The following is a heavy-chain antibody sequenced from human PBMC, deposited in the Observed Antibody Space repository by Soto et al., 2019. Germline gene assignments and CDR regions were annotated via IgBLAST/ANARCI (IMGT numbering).Heavy chain of an antibody. J-gene: IGHJ6*02. D-gene: IGHD3-10*01. CDR1: GFTFSSYA. CDR3: ARVLGSGSQHNYYYYYGMEV. Sequence: GGSLRLSCAASGFTFSSYAMHWVRQAPGKGLEWVAVISYDGSNKYYADSVKGRFTISRDNSKNTLYLQMNSLRAEDTAVYYCARVLGSGSQHNYYYYYGMEVWGQGTTVTVSS. V-gene: IGHV3-30-3*01. CDR2: ISYDGSNK.